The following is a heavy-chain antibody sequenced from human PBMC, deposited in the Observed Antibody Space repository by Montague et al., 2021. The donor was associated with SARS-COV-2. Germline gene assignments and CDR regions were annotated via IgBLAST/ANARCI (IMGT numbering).Heavy chain of an antibody. J-gene: IGHJ4*02. Sequence: RLSWSASGFTFSTYAIHWVRQAPGKGLEWVAIMSHDGSYEHYAASVKGRFTISRDSSKNTLHLQMNSLTAEDTAVYYCAVQPRDSSAWHPFDYWGQGTLVTVSS. CDR2: MSHDGSYE. CDR3: AVQPRDSSAWHPFDY. D-gene: IGHD6-19*01. V-gene: IGHV3-33*01. CDR1: GFTFSTYA.